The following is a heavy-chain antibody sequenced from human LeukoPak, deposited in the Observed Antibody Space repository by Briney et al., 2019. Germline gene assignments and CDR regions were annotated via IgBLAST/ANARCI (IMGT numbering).Heavy chain of an antibody. V-gene: IGHV3-30*02. J-gene: IGHJ4*02. D-gene: IGHD3-22*01. CDR3: AKEPISKIYYDSSGYADY. Sequence: PGRSLRLSCAASGFTFSSYGMHWVRQAPGKGLEWVAFIRYDGSNKYYADSVKGRFTISRDNSKNTLYLQMNSLRAEDTAVYYCAKEPISKIYYDSSGYADYWGQGTLVTVSS. CDR2: IRYDGSNK. CDR1: GFTFSSYG.